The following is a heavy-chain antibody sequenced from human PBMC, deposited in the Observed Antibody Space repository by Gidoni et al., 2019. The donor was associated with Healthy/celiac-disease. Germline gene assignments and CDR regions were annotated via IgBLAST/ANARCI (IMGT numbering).Heavy chain of an antibody. Sequence: EVQLLESGVGLVQPGGSLRLSCASSGFSFSIYALSWVRQAPGKGLEWVSAISGSGGSTYYADSVKGRFTISRDNSKNTLYLQMNSLRAEDTAVYYGAKDCPGAARPLYYYYGMDVWGQGTTVTVSS. J-gene: IGHJ6*02. CDR1: GFSFSIYA. CDR3: AKDCPGAARPLYYYYGMDV. V-gene: IGHV3-23*01. D-gene: IGHD6-6*01. CDR2: ISGSGGST.